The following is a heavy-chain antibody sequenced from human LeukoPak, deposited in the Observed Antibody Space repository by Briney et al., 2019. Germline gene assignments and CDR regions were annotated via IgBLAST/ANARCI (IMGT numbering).Heavy chain of an antibody. CDR1: GYTFTSYG. J-gene: IGHJ4*02. D-gene: IGHD3-16*01. V-gene: IGHV1-18*01. Sequence: ASVKVSCKASGYTFTSYGISWVRQAAGHGREWMGWISAYKGNTNYAQKLKGRVTMTTDTSTSTAYRERRSLRSADTSVNYCGRGGRCSVSFDYWGQGTLVTVSS. CDR3: GRGGRCSVSFDY. CDR2: ISAYKGNT.